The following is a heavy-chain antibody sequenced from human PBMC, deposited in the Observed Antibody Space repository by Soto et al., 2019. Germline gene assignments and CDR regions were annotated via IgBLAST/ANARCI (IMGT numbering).Heavy chain of an antibody. D-gene: IGHD6-19*01. V-gene: IGHV3-21*01. CDR2: ISSSSSYI. CDR3: ARAASSGWYGEHNGYMDV. CDR1: GFTFSSYS. J-gene: IGHJ6*03. Sequence: PGGSLRLSCAASGFTFSSYSMNWVRQALGKGLEWVSSISSSSSYIYYADSVKGRFTISRDNAKNSLYLQMNSLRAEDTAVYYCARAASSGWYGEHNGYMDVWGKGTTVTVSS.